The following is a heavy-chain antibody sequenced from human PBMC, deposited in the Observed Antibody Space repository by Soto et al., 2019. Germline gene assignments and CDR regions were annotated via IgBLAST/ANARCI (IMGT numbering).Heavy chain of an antibody. CDR2: IYYSGST. Sequence: SETLSLTCTVSRGSISSGTNYWAWIHQPPGKGLEWIANIYYSGSTFYNPSLKSRVTISLDTSKNQFSLKLRSVTVADTAVYYCARHEAGWYFDSWGQGTLVTVSS. CDR1: RGSISSGTNY. D-gene: IGHD6-25*01. CDR3: ARHEAGWYFDS. V-gene: IGHV4-39*01. J-gene: IGHJ4*02.